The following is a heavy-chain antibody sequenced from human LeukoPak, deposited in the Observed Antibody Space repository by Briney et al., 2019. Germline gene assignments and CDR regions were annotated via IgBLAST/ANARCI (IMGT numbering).Heavy chain of an antibody. J-gene: IGHJ5*02. D-gene: IGHD3-22*01. CDR1: GYSFTSYW. CDR2: IYPGDSDT. V-gene: IGHV5-51*01. CDR3: AIWTPSYDSSGYYLNWFDP. Sequence: GESLKISCKGSGYSFTSYWIGWVRQMPGKGLEWMGIIYPGDSDTRYSPSFQGQVTISADKSISTAYLQWSSLKASDTAMYYCAIWTPSYDSSGYYLNWFDPWGQGTLVTVSS.